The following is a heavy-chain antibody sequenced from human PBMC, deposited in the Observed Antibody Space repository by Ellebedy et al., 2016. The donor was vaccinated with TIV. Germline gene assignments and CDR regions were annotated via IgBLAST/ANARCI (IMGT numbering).Heavy chain of an antibody. Sequence: MPSETLSLTCTVSGGSVSSYYWSWIRQPPGKGLEWIGYVYYSGRTDYNPSLKSRVTISVDRSKNQLSLKLSSVTAADTAVYYCARRASTPPYYYYGLDVWGQGTTVTASS. CDR2: VYYSGRT. D-gene: IGHD2-15*01. CDR3: ARRASTPPYYYYGLDV. J-gene: IGHJ6*02. V-gene: IGHV4-59*02. CDR1: GGSVSSYY.